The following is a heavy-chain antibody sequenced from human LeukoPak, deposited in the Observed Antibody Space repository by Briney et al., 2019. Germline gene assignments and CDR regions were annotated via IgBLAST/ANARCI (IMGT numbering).Heavy chain of an antibody. Sequence: PSETLSLTCTVSGGSISSGAYYGTWIRQHPGRGLEWIGYIYDSGSTYYNPSLKSRVSISVDTSKNQFSLRLTSVTAADTAVYYCARGIAAVGTYFAEYFQHWGPGTLVTVSS. D-gene: IGHD6-13*01. J-gene: IGHJ1*01. CDR2: IYDSGST. CDR1: GGSISSGAYY. CDR3: ARGIAAVGTYFAEYFQH. V-gene: IGHV4-31*03.